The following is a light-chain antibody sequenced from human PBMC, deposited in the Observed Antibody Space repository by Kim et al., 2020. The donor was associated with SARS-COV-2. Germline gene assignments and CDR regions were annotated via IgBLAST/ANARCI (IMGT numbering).Light chain of an antibody. CDR3: QQYNNWPRT. CDR2: GAS. V-gene: IGKV3-15*01. CDR1: QSVSNK. Sequence: VSPGERATLSCRASQSVSNKLVWFQQKAGQSPRLIIYGASTRATGIPARFSGSGSGTEFTLSISSLQSEDFAVYYCQQYNNWPRTFGQGTKVDIK. J-gene: IGKJ1*01.